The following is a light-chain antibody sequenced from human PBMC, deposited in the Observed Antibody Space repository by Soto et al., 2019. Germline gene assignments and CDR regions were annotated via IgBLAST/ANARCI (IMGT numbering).Light chain of an antibody. CDR3: QQYNTYPLT. CDR2: KAS. V-gene: IGKV1-5*03. CDR1: QSISTW. Sequence: DIQMTQSPSTLSASVGDRVTITCRASQSISTWLAWYQQKPGKAPKPLIYKASTLEGGVPSRFSGSGSETEFNITISSLHPDDFATYYCQQYNTYPLTFGGGTTVEIK. J-gene: IGKJ4*01.